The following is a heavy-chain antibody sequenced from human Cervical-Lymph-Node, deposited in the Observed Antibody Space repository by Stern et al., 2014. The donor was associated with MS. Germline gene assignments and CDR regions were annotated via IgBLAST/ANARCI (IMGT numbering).Heavy chain of an antibody. J-gene: IGHJ4*02. CDR3: AREDGDYARYFDY. CDR2: IIPIFGTA. V-gene: IGHV1-69*01. D-gene: IGHD4-17*01. CDR1: GGTFSSYA. Sequence: QLVQSGAEVKKPGSSVRVSCKASGGTFSSYAIIWVRQAPGQGLEWMGGIIPIFGTANYAQKFQGRVTITADESTRTAYMELRSLRSDDAAVYYCAREDGDYARYFDYWGQGTLVTVSS.